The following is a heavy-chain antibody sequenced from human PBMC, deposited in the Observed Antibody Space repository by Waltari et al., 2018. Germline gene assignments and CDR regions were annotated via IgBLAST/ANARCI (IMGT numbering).Heavy chain of an antibody. V-gene: IGHV3-53*01. D-gene: IGHD3-16*01. CDR1: GFTVSPTY. CDR3: ARDVTGYYYFDL. Sequence: EVQLVESGGGLIQPGGSLRLSCAASGFTVSPTYMNWVRQAPGKGLEWVSVISRDGTHYADSVKGRFTISRDNSKNTVYLQMNTLRAEDTALYYCARDVTGYYYFDLWGRGTLVTVSS. J-gene: IGHJ2*01. CDR2: ISRDGT.